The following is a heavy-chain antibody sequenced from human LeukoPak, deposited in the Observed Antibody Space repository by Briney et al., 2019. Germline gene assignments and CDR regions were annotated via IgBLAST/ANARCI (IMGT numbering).Heavy chain of an antibody. Sequence: GGSLRLSCAASGFTFSSYSMNWVRQAPGKGLEWVSSISSSSSYIYYADSVKGRFTISRDNAKNSLYLQMNSLRAEDTAVYYCAKGVVYDILTGYHFDYWGQGTLVTVSS. V-gene: IGHV3-21*04. J-gene: IGHJ4*02. CDR2: ISSSSSYI. D-gene: IGHD3-9*01. CDR1: GFTFSSYS. CDR3: AKGVVYDILTGYHFDY.